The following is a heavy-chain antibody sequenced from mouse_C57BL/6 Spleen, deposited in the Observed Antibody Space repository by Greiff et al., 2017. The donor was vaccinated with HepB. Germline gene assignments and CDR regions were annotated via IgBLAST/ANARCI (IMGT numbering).Heavy chain of an antibody. J-gene: IGHJ2*01. V-gene: IGHV3-6*01. Sequence: EVQLQQSGPGLVKPSQSLSLTCSVTGYSITSGYYWNWIRQFPGNKLEWMGYISYDGSNNYNPSLKNRISITRDTSKNQFFLKLNSVTTEDTATYYCAGYFDYWGQGTTLTVSS. CDR2: ISYDGSN. CDR1: GYSITSGYY. CDR3: AGYFDY.